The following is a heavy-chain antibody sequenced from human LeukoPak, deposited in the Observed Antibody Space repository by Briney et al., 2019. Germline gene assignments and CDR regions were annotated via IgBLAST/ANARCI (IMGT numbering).Heavy chain of an antibody. V-gene: IGHV4-34*01. Sequence: AEPLSLTYAVCGGSYSGYFWWGSRQPPGKGLEWSGEINHSGSTKYNPSLKSRVTISVDTSKNQVSLKLSCVTAADTAVYCGASEVVVAATYDYWGQGTLVTVSS. CDR1: GGSYSGYF. CDR2: INHSGST. D-gene: IGHD2-15*01. CDR3: ASEVVVAATYDY. J-gene: IGHJ4*02.